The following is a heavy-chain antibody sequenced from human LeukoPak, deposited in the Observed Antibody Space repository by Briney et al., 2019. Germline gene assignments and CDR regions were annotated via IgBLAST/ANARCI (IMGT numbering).Heavy chain of an antibody. CDR2: INQDGSEK. V-gene: IGHV3-7*01. CDR3: ATRSSHTSSWYVYLFWDY. Sequence: GGSLRLSSAASGFTFSNYWMTWVRQAPGKGLEWVANINQDGSEKNYVDSAKGRFTISRDNAKNSLYLQMNSLRAEDTAVYYCATRSSHTSSWYVYLFWDYWGQGALVTVSS. J-gene: IGHJ4*02. CDR1: GFTFSNYW. D-gene: IGHD6-13*01.